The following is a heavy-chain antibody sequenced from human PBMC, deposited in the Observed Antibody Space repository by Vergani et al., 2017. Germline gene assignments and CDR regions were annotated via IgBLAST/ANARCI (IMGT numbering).Heavy chain of an antibody. Sequence: QVQLVESGGGVVQPGRSLRLSCTSSGFTFSTYAMHWVRQAPGKGLESVAIIYYDGSKKHYADSVKGRFTISRDNSRNTLDLLMSSLRAEDTAIYYCVREGSYCGSTTCRNPSYVYYYHMDVWGEGTTVTVSS. D-gene: IGHD2-21*01. CDR2: IYYDGSKK. CDR1: GFTFSTYA. J-gene: IGHJ6*03. V-gene: IGHV3-33*01. CDR3: VREGSYCGSTTCRNPSYVYYYHMDV.